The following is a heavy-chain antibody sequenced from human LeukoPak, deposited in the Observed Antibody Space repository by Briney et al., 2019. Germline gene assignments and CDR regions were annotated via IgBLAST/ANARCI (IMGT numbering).Heavy chain of an antibody. CDR3: ARGDFCSKSNCYLRPMDV. V-gene: IGHV4-59*01. Sequence: TSETLSLTCTVSGGSISDYYWNWIRQPPGKGLKWIGYIYYSGSTTYNPSLKSRVTMSVDTAKNQFSLKLRSVTAADTAVYCCARGDFCSKSNCYLRPMDVWGKGTTVTVSS. J-gene: IGHJ6*03. CDR1: GGSISDYY. D-gene: IGHD3-3*01. CDR2: IYYSGST.